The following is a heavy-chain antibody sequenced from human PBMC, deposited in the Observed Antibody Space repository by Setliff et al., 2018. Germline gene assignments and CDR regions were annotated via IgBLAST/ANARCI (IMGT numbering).Heavy chain of an antibody. CDR2: INPGDGST. Sequence: ASVKVSCKASGYTFTSYAMNWVRQAPGQGLEWMGVINPGDGSTTYAQKFQGRAKMTRDTSTNTVYMQLNSLRFEDRAVYYCARENTAKNFWGEESDYWGQGTLVTVSS. CDR1: GYTFTSYA. V-gene: IGHV1-46*01. CDR3: ARENTAKNFWGEESDY. D-gene: IGHD3-3*01. J-gene: IGHJ4*02.